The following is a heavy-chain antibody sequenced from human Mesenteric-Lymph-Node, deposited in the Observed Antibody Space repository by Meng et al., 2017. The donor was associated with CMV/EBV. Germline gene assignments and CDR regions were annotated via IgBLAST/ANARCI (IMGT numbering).Heavy chain of an antibody. J-gene: IGHJ6*02. CDR1: GFTFSSYS. D-gene: IGHD2-21*01. Sequence: GGSLRLSCAASGFTFSSYSMNWVRQAPGKGLEWVSSISSSSSYIYYADSVKGRFTISRDNAKNSLYLQMDSLRVEDTAVYYCVRQKCGGDCDMDVWGQGTTVTVSS. V-gene: IGHV3-21*01. CDR3: VRQKCGGDCDMDV. CDR2: ISSSSSYI.